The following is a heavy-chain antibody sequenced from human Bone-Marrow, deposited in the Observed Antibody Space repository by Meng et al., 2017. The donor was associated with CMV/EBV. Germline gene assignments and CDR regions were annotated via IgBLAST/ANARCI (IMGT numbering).Heavy chain of an antibody. Sequence: SLKISCVPSGFTFDDHAMHWVRQAPGKGLEWVAGIGWNSASVGYVDSVKGRFTISRDNAKNSLYLQMNSLRAEDTAVYYCGRFTVTTTSGHYYYYYYGMDVWGQGTTVTVSS. D-gene: IGHD4-17*01. CDR1: GFTFDDHA. CDR2: IGWNSASV. J-gene: IGHJ6*02. CDR3: GRFTVTTTSGHYYYYYYGMDV. V-gene: IGHV3-9*01.